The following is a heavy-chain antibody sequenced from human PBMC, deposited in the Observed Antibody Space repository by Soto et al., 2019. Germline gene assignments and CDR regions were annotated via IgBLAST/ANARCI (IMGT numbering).Heavy chain of an antibody. V-gene: IGHV5-10-1*01. CDR2: IDPSDSYT. J-gene: IGHJ6*02. CDR1: GYSFTSYW. Sequence: GESLTISCKGSGYSFTSYWISWVGQIPWKGLEWMGRIDPSDSYTNYSPSFQGHVTISADKSISTAYLQWSSLKASDTAMYYCASPSSTSSYYYGMDVWGQGTTVTVSS. D-gene: IGHD2-2*01. CDR3: ASPSSTSSYYYGMDV.